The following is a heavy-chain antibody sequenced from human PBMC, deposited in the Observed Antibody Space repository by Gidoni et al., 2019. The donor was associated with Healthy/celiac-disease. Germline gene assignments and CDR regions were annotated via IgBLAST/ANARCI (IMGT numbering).Heavy chain of an antibody. Sequence: YGISWVRQAPGQGLEWMGWISAYNGNTNYAQKLQGRVTRTTDTSTSTAYMELRSLRSDDTAVYYCARELGVGATELWGQGTLVTVSS. D-gene: IGHD1-26*01. CDR1: YG. J-gene: IGHJ4*02. CDR2: ISAYNGNT. V-gene: IGHV1-18*04. CDR3: ARELGVGATEL.